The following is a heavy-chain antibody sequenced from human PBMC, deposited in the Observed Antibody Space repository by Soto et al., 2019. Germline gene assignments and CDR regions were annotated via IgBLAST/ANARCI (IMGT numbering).Heavy chain of an antibody. J-gene: IGHJ1*01. CDR1: GFTFSSHW. V-gene: IGHV3-7*01. Sequence: EVQLVESGGGLVQPGGSLSLSCAASGFTFSSHWMSWVRLAPGKGLEWVANIKQDGSVKHYVDSVEGRFTISRDNAKNSLYLQMNSLRAEDTAVYYCASPGNSSHWCYEHWGRGTLGTVSS. D-gene: IGHD6-13*01. CDR3: ASPGNSSHWCYEH. CDR2: IKQDGSVK.